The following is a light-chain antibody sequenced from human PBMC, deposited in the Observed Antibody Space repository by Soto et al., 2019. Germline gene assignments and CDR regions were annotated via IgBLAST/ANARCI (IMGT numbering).Light chain of an antibody. J-gene: IGKJ1*01. CDR3: QQYGSSPT. CDR2: GAS. Sequence: VMTQSPATLSVFPGESATLSCRASQSVSSDLAWYQQKPGQAPRLLIYGASSRATGIPDRFSGSGSGTDFTLTISRLEPEDFAVYYCQQYGSSPTFGQGTKVDIK. CDR1: QSVSSD. V-gene: IGKV3-20*01.